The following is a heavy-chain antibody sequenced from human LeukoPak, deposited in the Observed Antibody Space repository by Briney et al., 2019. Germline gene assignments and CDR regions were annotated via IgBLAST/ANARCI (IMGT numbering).Heavy chain of an antibody. Sequence: SVKVSCKPSGGTFSSYAISWVRQAPGQGLEWMGRIIPILGIANYAQKFQGRVTITADKSTSTAYMELSSLRSEDTAVYYCAIGGNCNGGSCSSYYGMDVWGQGTTVTVSS. V-gene: IGHV1-69*04. CDR3: AIGGNCNGGSCSSYYGMDV. D-gene: IGHD2-15*01. CDR2: IIPILGIA. J-gene: IGHJ6*02. CDR1: GGTFSSYA.